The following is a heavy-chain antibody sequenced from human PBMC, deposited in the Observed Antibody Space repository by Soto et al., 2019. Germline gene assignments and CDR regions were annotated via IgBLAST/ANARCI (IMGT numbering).Heavy chain of an antibody. CDR2: ISSSSSYT. CDR3: ARDPSGSSSWEAFNWFDP. Sequence: GGSLRLSCAASGFTFSDYYMSWIRQAPGKGLEWVSYISSSSSYTNYADSVKGQFTISRDNAKNSLYLQMNSLRAEDTAVYYCARDPSGSSSWEAFNWFDPWGQGTLVTVSS. J-gene: IGHJ5*02. CDR1: GFTFSDYY. D-gene: IGHD6-13*01. V-gene: IGHV3-11*06.